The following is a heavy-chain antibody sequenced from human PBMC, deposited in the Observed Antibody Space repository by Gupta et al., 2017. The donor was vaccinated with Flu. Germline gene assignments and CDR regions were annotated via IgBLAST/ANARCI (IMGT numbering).Heavy chain of an antibody. CDR3: ARQPDYYDSSGYFDY. V-gene: IGHV4-39*01. CDR1: GGSISSSSYY. D-gene: IGHD3-22*01. J-gene: IGHJ4*02. CDR2: IYYSGST. Sequence: QLQLQESGPGLVKPSETLSLTCTVSGGSISSSSYYWGWIRQPPGKGLEWIGSIYYSGSTYYNPSLKSRVTISVDTSKNQFSLKLSSVTAADTAVYYCARQPDYYDSSGYFDYWGQGTLVTVSS.